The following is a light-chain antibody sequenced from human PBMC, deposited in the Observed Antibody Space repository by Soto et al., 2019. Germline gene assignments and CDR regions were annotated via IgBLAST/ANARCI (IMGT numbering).Light chain of an antibody. CDR3: QQYGDSPRT. J-gene: IGKJ5*01. CDR2: DAF. Sequence: EIVWTQSPGTLSLSPGESATLSCRSSRSLDSGQLAWYQQKVGRAPRLLIHDAFMRATGIPDRFSGSGSGTDFTLTIARLEPEDFAVYYCQQYGDSPRTFGQGTRLETK. V-gene: IGKV3-20*01. CDR1: RSLDSGQ.